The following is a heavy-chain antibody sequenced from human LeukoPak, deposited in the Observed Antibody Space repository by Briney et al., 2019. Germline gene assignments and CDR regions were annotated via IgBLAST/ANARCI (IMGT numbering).Heavy chain of an antibody. V-gene: IGHV4-39*01. CDR3: ARRGGGHAFDI. J-gene: IGHJ3*02. Sequence: SETLSLTCTVSGGSISSSSNFWGWIRQPPGKGLEWIGSISYSGSTYYNPSLKSRVTISVDTSKNQFSLKLGSVTAADTAVYYCARRGGGHAFDIWGQGTMVTVSS. CDR2: ISYSGST. CDR1: GGSISSSSNF. D-gene: IGHD2-15*01.